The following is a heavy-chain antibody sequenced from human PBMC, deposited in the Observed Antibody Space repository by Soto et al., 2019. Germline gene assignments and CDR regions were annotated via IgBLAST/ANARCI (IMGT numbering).Heavy chain of an antibody. V-gene: IGHV3-48*01. CDR2: ISSSGSAI. CDR3: ARGTPVAPLFDSSYEYLDV. D-gene: IGHD3-16*01. Sequence: EVQLAESGGGLVQPGGSLRLSCAASGFTFTTYSMNWVRQAPGRGLEWVSYISSSGSAIYYADSVKGQFIISRDNAKNSLYLQMNNLGAEDTAVYYCARGTPVAPLFDSSYEYLDVWGKGTTVTVSS. J-gene: IGHJ6*03. CDR1: GFTFTTYS.